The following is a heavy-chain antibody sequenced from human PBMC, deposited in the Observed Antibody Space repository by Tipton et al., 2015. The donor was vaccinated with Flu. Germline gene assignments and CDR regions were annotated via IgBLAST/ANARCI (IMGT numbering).Heavy chain of an antibody. D-gene: IGHD6-19*01. CDR1: GFSFSSYE. Sequence: SLRLSCAASGFSFSSYEMNWVRQAPGKGLEWVSYISGSGSSIYYADSVKGRFTISRDNAKNSLYLQMNSLRAEDTAVYYCARESTVQQWLVPCPLDSWGQGTLVTVSS. CDR2: ISGSGSSI. J-gene: IGHJ4*02. V-gene: IGHV3-48*03. CDR3: ARESTVQQWLVPCPLDS.